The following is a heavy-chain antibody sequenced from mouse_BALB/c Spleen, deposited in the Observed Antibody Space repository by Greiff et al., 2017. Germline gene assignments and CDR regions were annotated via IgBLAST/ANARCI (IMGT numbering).Heavy chain of an antibody. J-gene: IGHJ2*01. V-gene: IGHV1S41*01. CDR2: IAPGSGST. D-gene: IGHD1-2*01. CDR1: GYTFTSYW. CDR3: ARDYGHFDY. Sequence: DLVKPGASVKLSCKASGYTFTSYWINWIKQRPGQGLEWIGRIAPGSGSTYYNEMFKGKATLTVDTSSSTAYIQLSSLSSEDSAVYFCARDYGHFDYWGQGTTLTVSS.